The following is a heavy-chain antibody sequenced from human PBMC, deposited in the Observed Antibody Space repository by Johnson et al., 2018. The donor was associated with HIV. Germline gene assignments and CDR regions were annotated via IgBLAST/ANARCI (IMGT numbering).Heavy chain of an antibody. CDR3: ARGGRGHDAFDI. J-gene: IGHJ3*02. CDR2: IYSGGST. CDR1: GFTVSSNY. V-gene: IGHV3-66*01. Sequence: VQLVESGGGLVQSGGSLRLSCGASGFTVSSNYMNWVRQAPGKGLEWVSVIYSGGSTYYADSVKGRFTISRDNSKNMLYLQMNSLRAGDTAVYYCARGGRGHDAFDIWGQGTMVTVSS.